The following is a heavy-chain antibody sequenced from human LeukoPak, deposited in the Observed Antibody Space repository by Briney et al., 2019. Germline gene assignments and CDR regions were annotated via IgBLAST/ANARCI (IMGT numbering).Heavy chain of an antibody. CDR2: IWYDGSNK. CDR1: GFTFSSYG. D-gene: IGHD1-20*01. CDR3: AKKGSGLTGTTVGLDY. J-gene: IGHJ4*02. V-gene: IGHV3-33*03. Sequence: GGSLRLSCAASGFTFSSYGMHWVRQAPGKGLEWVAVIWYDGSNKYYADSVKGRFTISRDNSKNTLYLQMNSLRGEDTAVYYCAKKGSGLTGTTVGLDYWGQGTLVTVSS.